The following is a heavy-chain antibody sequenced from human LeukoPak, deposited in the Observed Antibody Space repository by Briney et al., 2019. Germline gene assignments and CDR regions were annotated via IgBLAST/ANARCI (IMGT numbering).Heavy chain of an antibody. CDR1: GGSISSSTYY. D-gene: IGHD3-22*01. V-gene: IGHV4-39*07. J-gene: IGHJ4*02. CDR3: ARGRVYYYDSSGYYATRPNFDY. Sequence: TSETLSLTCSVSGGSISSSTYYWGWIRQPPGKGLEWIATIYYSGSTNYNPSLKSRVTISVDTSKNQFSLKLSSVTAADTAVYYCARGRVYYYDSSGYYATRPNFDYWGQGTLVTVSS. CDR2: IYYSGST.